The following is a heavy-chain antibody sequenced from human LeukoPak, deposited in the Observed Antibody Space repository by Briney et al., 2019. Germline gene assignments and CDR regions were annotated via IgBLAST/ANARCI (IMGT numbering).Heavy chain of an antibody. Sequence: SETLSLTCTVSGGSISSGSYYWGWIRQPPGKGLEWIGSIYYSGNTYYNPSLESRVTVSVDTSMNQFSLRLTSVSPADTAVYYCARDVSSASFTYYYYYMDVWGKGTTVTVSS. D-gene: IGHD3-16*01. V-gene: IGHV4-39*07. CDR1: GGSISSGSYY. CDR3: ARDVSSASFTYYYYYMDV. CDR2: IYYSGNT. J-gene: IGHJ6*03.